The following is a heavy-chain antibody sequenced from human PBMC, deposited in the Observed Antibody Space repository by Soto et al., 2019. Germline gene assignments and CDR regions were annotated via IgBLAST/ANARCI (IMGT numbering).Heavy chain of an antibody. CDR2: INHSGST. Sequence: QVQLQQWGAGLLKPSETLSLTCAVYGGSFSGYYWSWIRQPPGKGLEWIGEINHSGSTNYNPSLKSRVTISVDTSKNQFSLKLSSVTAADTAVYYCARSSFRIVVPAGFYWGQGTLVTVSS. D-gene: IGHD2-2*01. CDR3: ARSSFRIVVPAGFY. J-gene: IGHJ4*02. V-gene: IGHV4-34*01. CDR1: GGSFSGYY.